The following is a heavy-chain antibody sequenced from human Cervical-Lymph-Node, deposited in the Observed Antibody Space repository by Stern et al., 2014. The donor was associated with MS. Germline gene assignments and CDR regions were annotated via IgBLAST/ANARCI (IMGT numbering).Heavy chain of an antibody. CDR2: IHNSGTT. CDR3: SRDADGYSLVFGY. CDR1: GGSISSAEYY. V-gene: IGHV4-30-4*01. Sequence: QVQLQESRPGLVKPSQTLSLTCAVTGGSISSAEYYWSWIRQSPGKGLEWIGYIHNSGTTYYNPSLKSRVTISVDTSKNQFSLKLRSVTAADTAVYYCSRDADGYSLVFGYWGRGTLVTVSS. J-gene: IGHJ4*02. D-gene: IGHD5-24*01.